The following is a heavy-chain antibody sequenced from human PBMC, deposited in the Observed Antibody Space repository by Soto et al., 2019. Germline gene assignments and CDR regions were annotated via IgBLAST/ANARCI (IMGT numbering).Heavy chain of an antibody. CDR2: INPNSGGT. Sequence: QVQMVQSGAEVKKPGASVKVSCKTSGYTFSDYYMYWVRQAPGQGLEWMGWINPNSGGTNYAQKLQGRVTMTREASISTALLELSRLRSADTAVYYFASSIRYVTSAGPDYYGMDVWGTWTTVTLSP. V-gene: IGHV1-2*02. D-gene: IGHD3-10*02. J-gene: IGHJ6*01. CDR3: ASSIRYVTSAGPDYYGMDV. CDR1: GYTFSDYY.